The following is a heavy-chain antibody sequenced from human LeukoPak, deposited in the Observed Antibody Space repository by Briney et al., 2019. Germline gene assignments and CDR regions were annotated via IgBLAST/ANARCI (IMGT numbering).Heavy chain of an antibody. CDR2: IYSGGST. Sequence: GGSLRLSCAASGFTFSIYAMSWVRQAPGKGLEWVSVIYSGGSTYYADSVKGRFTISRDNSKNTLYLQMNSLRAEDTAVYYCARVGIAAADPDYWGQGTLVTLSS. D-gene: IGHD6-13*01. CDR1: GFTFSIYA. V-gene: IGHV3-66*01. CDR3: ARVGIAAADPDY. J-gene: IGHJ4*02.